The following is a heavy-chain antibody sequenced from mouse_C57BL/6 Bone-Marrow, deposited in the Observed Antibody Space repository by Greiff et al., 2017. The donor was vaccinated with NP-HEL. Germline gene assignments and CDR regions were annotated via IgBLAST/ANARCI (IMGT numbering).Heavy chain of an antibody. CDR2: INPNNGGT. Sequence: EVQLQQSGPELVTPGASVKMSCKASGYTFTDYNMHWVKQSHGKSLVWIGYINPNNGGTSYTQKFKGKATLTVNKSSSTAYMGLRSLTSEDSAVYYCAKFTTVVPMDYWGQGTSVTVSS. CDR3: AKFTTVVPMDY. V-gene: IGHV1-22*01. J-gene: IGHJ4*01. D-gene: IGHD1-1*01. CDR1: GYTFTDYN.